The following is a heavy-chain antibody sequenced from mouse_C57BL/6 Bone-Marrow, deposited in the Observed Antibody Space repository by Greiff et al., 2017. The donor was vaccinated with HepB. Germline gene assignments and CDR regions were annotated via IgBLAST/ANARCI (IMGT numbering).Heavy chain of an antibody. CDR3: TREDWGYYYAMDY. J-gene: IGHJ4*01. Sequence: EVQLQQSGTVLARPGASVKMSCKTSGYTFTSYWMHWVKQRPGQGLEWIGAIYPGNSDTSYNQNFKGKTKLTAVTSASTAYMELSSLKNEDSAVYYCTREDWGYYYAMDYWGQGTSVTVSS. V-gene: IGHV1-5*01. D-gene: IGHD4-1*01. CDR2: IYPGNSDT. CDR1: GYTFTSYW.